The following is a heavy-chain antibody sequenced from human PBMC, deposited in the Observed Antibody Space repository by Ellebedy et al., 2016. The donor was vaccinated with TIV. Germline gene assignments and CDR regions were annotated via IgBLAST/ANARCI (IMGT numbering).Heavy chain of an antibody. CDR1: SYTFTNHD. J-gene: IGHJ2*01. Sequence: ASVKVSXKASSYTFTNHDIFWVRQAPGQGLEWMGRISAGDDNTNYEQKFQGRVTMTTDTSTSTAYMDLRSLRSADTAVYYCALKRGGWYSDVWGRGTLVTVSS. CDR3: ALKRGGWYSDV. V-gene: IGHV1-18*01. CDR2: ISAGDDNT. D-gene: IGHD2-15*01.